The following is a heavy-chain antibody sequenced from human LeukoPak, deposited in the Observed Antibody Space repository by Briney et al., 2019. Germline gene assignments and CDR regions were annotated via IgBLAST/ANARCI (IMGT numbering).Heavy chain of an antibody. Sequence: PGGSLRLSCAASGFTFGTYAMHWVRQAPGKGLEWVAVILSDGSIQNTADSVRGRFIISRDNSKNTLFLQMNGLRTEDTAVYYCARGAILGGYNLIDDWGQGTLVTVSS. D-gene: IGHD1-26*01. CDR3: ARGAILGGYNLIDD. CDR2: ILSDGSIQ. J-gene: IGHJ4*02. V-gene: IGHV3-30*04. CDR1: GFTFGTYA.